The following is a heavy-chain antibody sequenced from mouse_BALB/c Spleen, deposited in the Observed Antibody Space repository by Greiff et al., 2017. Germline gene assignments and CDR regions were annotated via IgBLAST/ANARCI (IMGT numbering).Heavy chain of an antibody. D-gene: IGHD2-14*01. CDR1: GYTFTDYN. CDR2: IYPYNGGT. CDR3: ARLNYRYLMDY. J-gene: IGHJ4*01. V-gene: IGHV1S29*02. Sequence: EVKLQESGPELVKPGASVKISCKASGYTFTDYNMHWVKQSHGKSLEWIGYIYPYNGGTGYNQKFKSKATLTVDNSSSTAYMELRSLTSEDSAVYYCARLNYRYLMDYWGQGTSVTVSS.